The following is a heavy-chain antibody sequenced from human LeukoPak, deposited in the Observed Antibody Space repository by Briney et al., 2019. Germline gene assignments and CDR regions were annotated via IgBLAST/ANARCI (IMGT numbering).Heavy chain of an antibody. V-gene: IGHV3-23*01. CDR3: AKDNKAGSGYYYGSMYYFDY. D-gene: IGHD3-22*01. Sequence: GGFLRLSCAASGFTFSSYAMSWVRQAPGKGLEWVSAISGSGGSTYYADSVKGRFTISRDNSKNPLYLQMNSLRAEDTAVYYCAKDNKAGSGYYYGSMYYFDYWGQGTLVTVSS. CDR1: GFTFSSYA. CDR2: ISGSGGST. J-gene: IGHJ4*02.